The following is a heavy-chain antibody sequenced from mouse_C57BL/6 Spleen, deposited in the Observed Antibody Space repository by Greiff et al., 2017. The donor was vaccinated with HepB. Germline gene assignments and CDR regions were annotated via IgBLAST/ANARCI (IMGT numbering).Heavy chain of an antibody. J-gene: IGHJ3*01. V-gene: IGHV3-6*01. D-gene: IGHD1-1*01. CDR3: ANYYGSSYVFAY. Sequence: VQLKQSGPGLVKPSQSLSLTCSVTGYSITSGYYWNWIRQFPGNKLEWMGYISYDGSNNYNPSLKNRISITRDTSKNQFFLKLNSVTTEDTATYYCANYYGSSYVFAYWGQGTLVTVSA. CDR2: ISYDGSN. CDR1: GYSITSGYY.